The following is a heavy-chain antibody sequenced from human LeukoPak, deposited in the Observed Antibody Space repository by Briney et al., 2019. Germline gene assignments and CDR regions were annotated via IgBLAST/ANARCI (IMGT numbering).Heavy chain of an antibody. Sequence: SETLSLTCTVSGGSISSYYWSWIRQPAGKGLEWIGRIYTSGSTNYNPSLKSRVTMSVDTSKNQFSLKLSSVTVADTAVYYCARDNYVLLWFGELRNNNNWFDPWGQGTLVTVSS. CDR2: IYTSGST. CDR1: GGSISSYY. D-gene: IGHD3-10*01. CDR3: ARDNYVLLWFGELRNNNNWFDP. V-gene: IGHV4-4*07. J-gene: IGHJ5*02.